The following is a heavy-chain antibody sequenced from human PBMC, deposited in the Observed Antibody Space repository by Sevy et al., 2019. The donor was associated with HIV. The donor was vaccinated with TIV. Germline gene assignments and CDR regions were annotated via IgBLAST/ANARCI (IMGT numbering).Heavy chain of an antibody. CDR2: IYYIGNT. CDR3: AGENAWGRGYS. V-gene: IGHV4-59*08. Sequence: SETLSLTCTVSGGSITSLYWGWIRQPPGKGLEWIANIYYIGNTNYNPSLKSRVTISLDMSKNQFTLRLSSVTAADTAIYYGAGENAWGRGYSWGQGTLVTVSS. CDR1: GGSITSLY. D-gene: IGHD1-26*01. J-gene: IGHJ4*02.